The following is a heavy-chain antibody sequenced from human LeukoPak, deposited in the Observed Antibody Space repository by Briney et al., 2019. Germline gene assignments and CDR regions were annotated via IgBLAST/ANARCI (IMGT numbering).Heavy chain of an antibody. CDR2: ISSSSTYI. J-gene: IGHJ4*02. V-gene: IGHV3-21*06. Sequence: KTGGSLRLSCAASGCTFSTYSMNWVRQAPGKGLEWVSSISSSSTYIYYADSVKGRFTISRDNAKNSLYLQMNSLRAEDTAVYYCGTWTTVASYFDYWGQGTLVTVSS. CDR3: GTWTTVASYFDY. CDR1: GCTFSTYS. D-gene: IGHD4-17*01.